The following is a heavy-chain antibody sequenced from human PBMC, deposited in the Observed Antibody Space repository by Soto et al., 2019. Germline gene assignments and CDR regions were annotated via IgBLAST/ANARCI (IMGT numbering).Heavy chain of an antibody. Sequence: SGPTLVNPTQTLTLTCTVSGFSLSASGEGVGWIRQPPGKALEWLGVLYWHDNTRYTRYSPSLKNRLAITEDTSKNQVVLTLTNLGPVDTATYFCAHRYDCWTGYYFLSYFDYGGQGMLVTVSS. CDR2: LYWHDNT. V-gene: IGHV2-5*01. CDR1: GFSLSASGEG. CDR3: AHRYDCWTGYYFLSYFDY. D-gene: IGHD3-3*01. J-gene: IGHJ4*02.